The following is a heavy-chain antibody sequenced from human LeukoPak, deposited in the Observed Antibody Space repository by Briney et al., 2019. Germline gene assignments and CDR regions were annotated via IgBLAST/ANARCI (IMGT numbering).Heavy chain of an antibody. CDR2: ITGSGGDT. CDR3: ARRAGAYSHPYDY. V-gene: IGHV3-23*01. Sequence: GGSLRLSCAASGFSFSNYGMGSVRPAPRKGLEWVSSITGSGGDTYIADSVKGRFTISRDNSKNTLFLQMNSLRAGDTAVYYCARRAGAYSHPYDYWGQGTLVTVSS. CDR1: GFSFSNYG. J-gene: IGHJ4*02. D-gene: IGHD4/OR15-4a*01.